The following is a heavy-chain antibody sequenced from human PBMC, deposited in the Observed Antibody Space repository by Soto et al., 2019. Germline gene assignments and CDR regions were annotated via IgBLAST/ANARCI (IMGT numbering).Heavy chain of an antibody. D-gene: IGHD2-8*01. CDR3: ARDEYNNGRNWLNP. V-gene: IGHV1-18*01. J-gene: IGHJ5*02. Sequence: GASVKVSCKASGGTFSNSGFSWMRQAPGQGLEWMGWISTYNGNTNYAQKFQGRLSMTRDTSTTTAFMELTTLRSDDTAVYYCARDEYNNGRNWLNPWGQGTLVTVSS. CDR2: ISTYNGNT. CDR1: GGTFSNSG.